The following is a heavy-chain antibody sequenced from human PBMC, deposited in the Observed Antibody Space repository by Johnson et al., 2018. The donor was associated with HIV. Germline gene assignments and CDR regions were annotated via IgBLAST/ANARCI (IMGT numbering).Heavy chain of an antibody. Sequence: QMLLVESGGGVVQPGRSLKVSCAASGFTFSSYDMHWVRQPPGKGLEWVAVISYDGSNKYYADSVRGRFTISRDNSKNTLSLQMNSLRAEDTAVYYCAKRDCSGGSCYSVWRHAFDIWGQGTMVTVSS. CDR2: ISYDGSNK. V-gene: IGHV3-30*18. J-gene: IGHJ3*02. D-gene: IGHD2-15*01. CDR3: AKRDCSGGSCYSVWRHAFDI. CDR1: GFTFSSYD.